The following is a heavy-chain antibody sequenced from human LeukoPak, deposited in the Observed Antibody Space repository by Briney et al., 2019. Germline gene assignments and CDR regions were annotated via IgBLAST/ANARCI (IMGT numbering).Heavy chain of an antibody. D-gene: IGHD6-13*01. CDR1: GGTFRSYT. CDR3: ARGHPSNSKTFDM. Sequence: SVEVSCKASGGTFRSYTISWVRQAPGQGLEWMGGIIPIFGTTNYAQKFQGRVTITADESTSTAYLEVSSLRSDDTAVYYCARGHPSNSKTFDMWGQGTMVSVSS. V-gene: IGHV1-69*13. CDR2: IIPIFGTT. J-gene: IGHJ3*02.